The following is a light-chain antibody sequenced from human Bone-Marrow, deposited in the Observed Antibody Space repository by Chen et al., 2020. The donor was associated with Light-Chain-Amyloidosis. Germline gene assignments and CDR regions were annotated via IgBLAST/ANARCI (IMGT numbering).Light chain of an antibody. CDR2: EDD. Sequence: NFMLTQPHSASESPGKTVIISCTRSSGSIATNYVQWYHQRPGSSPTTVIYEDDQRPSWVPDRFSGSIDRSSNSASLTISGMKTADEADYYCQSYQGSSQGVFGGGTKLTVL. J-gene: IGLJ3*02. CDR1: SGSIATNY. CDR3: QSYQGSSQGV. V-gene: IGLV6-57*01.